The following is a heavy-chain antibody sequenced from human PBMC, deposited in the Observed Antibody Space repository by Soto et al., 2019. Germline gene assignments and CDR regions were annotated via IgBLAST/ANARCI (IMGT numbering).Heavy chain of an antibody. V-gene: IGHV5-51*01. CDR2: IYPGDSDT. CDR1: GYSFTSYW. CDR3: ARRIPAAERGPYYYYGMDV. D-gene: IGHD6-13*01. J-gene: IGHJ6*02. Sequence: PGESLKISCKGSGYSFTSYWIAWVRQMPGKGLEWMGIIYPGDSDTKYSLSFQGQVTISADKSISTAYLQWSSLKASDTAMYYCARRIPAAERGPYYYYGMDVWGQGTTVTLSS.